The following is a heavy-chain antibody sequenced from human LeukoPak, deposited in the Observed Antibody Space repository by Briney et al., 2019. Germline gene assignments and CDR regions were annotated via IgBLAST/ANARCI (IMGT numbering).Heavy chain of an antibody. V-gene: IGHV3-48*03. J-gene: IGHJ4*02. D-gene: IGHD3-10*01. CDR1: GFTFSSYE. CDR2: ISSSGSTI. CDR3: ARDEDYYGSGSSSFDY. Sequence: GSLRLSCAASGFTFSSYEMNWVRQAPGKGLEWVSYISSSGSTIYYADSVKGRFTISRDNAKNSLYLQMNSLRAEDTAVYYCARDEDYYGSGSSSFDYWGQGTLVTVSS.